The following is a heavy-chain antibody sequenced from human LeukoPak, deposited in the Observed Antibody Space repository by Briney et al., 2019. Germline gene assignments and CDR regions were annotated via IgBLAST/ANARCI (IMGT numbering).Heavy chain of an antibody. D-gene: IGHD2-8*01. J-gene: IGHJ4*02. CDR3: ASDRGGYCTNGVCAGFDY. CDR1: GFTFSSYA. V-gene: IGHV3-30-3*01. CDR2: ISFDAISQ. Sequence: GGSLRLSCAASGFTFSSYAMHWVRQAPGKGLEWVAVISFDAISQYYADSVKGRFTISRDNSKNTLYLQINSLRAEDTAVYYCASDRGGYCTNGVCAGFDYWGQGTLVTVSS.